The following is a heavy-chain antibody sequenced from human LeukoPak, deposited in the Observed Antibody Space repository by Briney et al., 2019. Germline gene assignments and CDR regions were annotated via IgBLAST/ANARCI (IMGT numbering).Heavy chain of an antibody. CDR2: ISSSGGII. Sequence: GGSLRLSCAASGFTFSIYDMIWVRQAPGKGLEGVSVISSSGGIIYSADSVRGWFTISRDNSKNTLYLQMNSLRAEDTAVYYCAKPYNPGSGSYDYWGQGTLVTVSS. CDR1: GFTFSIYD. J-gene: IGHJ4*02. V-gene: IGHV3-23*01. CDR3: AKPYNPGSGSYDY. D-gene: IGHD3-10*01.